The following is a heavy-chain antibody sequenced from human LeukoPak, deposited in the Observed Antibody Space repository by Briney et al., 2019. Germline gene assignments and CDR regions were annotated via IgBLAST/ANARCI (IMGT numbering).Heavy chain of an antibody. CDR1: GGSISSYY. J-gene: IGHJ5*02. Sequence: PSETLSLTCTVSGGSISSYYWSWIRQPAGKGLEWIGRIYTSGSTNYNPSLKSRVTMSVDTSKNQFSLKLSSVTAADTAVYYCARDLSIAAAAVDRFDPWGQGTLVTVSS. CDR3: ARDLSIAAAAVDRFDP. CDR2: IYTSGST. V-gene: IGHV4-4*07. D-gene: IGHD6-13*01.